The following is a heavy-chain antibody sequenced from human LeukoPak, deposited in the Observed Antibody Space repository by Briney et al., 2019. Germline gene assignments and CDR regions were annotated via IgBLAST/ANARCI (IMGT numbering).Heavy chain of an antibody. Sequence: SETLSLTCTVSGGSISSYYWSWIRQSPGKGLEWIGYIYYSGSTNYNPSLKSRVTISEDTSKNQFSLKLSSVTAADTAVYCCARFRGGYDSAGYYFDYWGQEALVTVSS. D-gene: IGHD5-12*01. CDR2: IYYSGST. V-gene: IGHV4-59*01. CDR3: ARFRGGYDSAGYYFDY. CDR1: GGSISSYY. J-gene: IGHJ4*02.